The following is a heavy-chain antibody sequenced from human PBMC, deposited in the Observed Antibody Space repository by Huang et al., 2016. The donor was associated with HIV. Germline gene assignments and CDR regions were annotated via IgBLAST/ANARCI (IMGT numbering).Heavy chain of an antibody. Sequence: QVQLVESGGGVVQPGRSLRLSCAASGFTFSSYGMNWVRQAPGKGLEWVAVISDDGSNKYYADSVKGRFTISRDKSKNTLYLQMNSRRAEDTAVYYCAKDLPYDSSGYYPFYYGMDVWGQGTTVTVSS. V-gene: IGHV3-30*18. D-gene: IGHD3-22*01. CDR2: ISDDGSNK. J-gene: IGHJ6*02. CDR1: GFTFSSYG. CDR3: AKDLPYDSSGYYPFYYGMDV.